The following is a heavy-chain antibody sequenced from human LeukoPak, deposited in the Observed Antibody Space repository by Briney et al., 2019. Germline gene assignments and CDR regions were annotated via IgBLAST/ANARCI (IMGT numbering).Heavy chain of an antibody. CDR1: GGSISSSGYY. CDR3: ARDIMIRGDPDAFDI. V-gene: IGHV4-39*07. Sequence: SETLSLTCTVSGGSISSSGYYWGWIRQPPGKGLEWIGSIYYSGSTYYNPSLKSRVTISVDTSKNQFSLKLSSVTAADTAVYYCARDIMIRGDPDAFDIWGQGTMVTVSS. CDR2: IYYSGST. D-gene: IGHD3-10*01. J-gene: IGHJ3*02.